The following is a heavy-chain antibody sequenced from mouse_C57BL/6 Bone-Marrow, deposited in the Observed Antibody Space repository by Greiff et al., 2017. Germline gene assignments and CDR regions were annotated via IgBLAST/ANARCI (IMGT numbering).Heavy chain of an antibody. V-gene: IGHV1-19*01. CDR1: GFNIKDDY. J-gene: IGHJ4*01. CDR2: INPYNGGT. CDR3: ARWGRYYAMDY. Sequence: VQLQQSGAELVRPGASVKLSCTASGFNIKDDYMHWVKQSHGKSLEWIGVINPYNGGTSYNQKFKGKATLTVDKSSSTAYMELNSLTSEDSAVYYCARWGRYYAMDYWGQGTSVTVSS.